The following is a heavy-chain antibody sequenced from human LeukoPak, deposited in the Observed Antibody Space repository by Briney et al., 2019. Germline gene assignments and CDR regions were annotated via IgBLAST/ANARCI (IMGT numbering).Heavy chain of an antibody. V-gene: IGHV4-59*11. D-gene: IGHD7-27*01. CDR2: IYYSGGT. J-gene: IGHJ4*02. Sequence: PSETLSLTCTVSGGSISSHYWSWIRQPPGKGLEWIGYIYYSGGTNYNPSLKSRVTISVDTSKNQFSLKLSSVTAADTAVYYCARDAGVEDYFDYWGQGTLVTVSS. CDR3: ARDAGVEDYFDY. CDR1: GGSISSHY.